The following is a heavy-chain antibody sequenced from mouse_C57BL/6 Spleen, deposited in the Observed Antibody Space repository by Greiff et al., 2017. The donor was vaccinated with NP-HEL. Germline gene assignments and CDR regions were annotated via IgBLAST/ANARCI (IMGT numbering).Heavy chain of an antibody. V-gene: IGHV1-15*01. CDR3: TRSAGSAWFAY. CDR2: IDPETGGT. CDR1: GYTFTDYE. J-gene: IGHJ3*01. D-gene: IGHD1-2*01. Sequence: QVQLQESGAELVRPGASVTLSCKASGYTFTDYEMHWVKQTPVHGLEWIGAIDPETGGTAYNQKFKGKATLTADKSSSTAYMELRSLTSEYSAVYYCTRSAGSAWFAYWGQGTLVTVSA.